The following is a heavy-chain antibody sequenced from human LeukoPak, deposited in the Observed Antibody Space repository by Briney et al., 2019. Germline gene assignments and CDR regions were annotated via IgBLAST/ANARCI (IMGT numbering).Heavy chain of an antibody. CDR1: GYTFTSYY. V-gene: IGHV1-46*01. CDR3: AREDQTYYYDSSGSDFDY. J-gene: IGHJ4*02. D-gene: IGHD3-22*01. Sequence: GASVNVSCKASGYTFTSYYMHWVRQAPGQGLEWMGIINPSGGSTSYAQKFQGRVTMTRDTSTSTVYMELSSLRSEDTAVYYCAREDQTYYYDSSGSDFDYWGQGTLVTVSS. CDR2: INPSGGST.